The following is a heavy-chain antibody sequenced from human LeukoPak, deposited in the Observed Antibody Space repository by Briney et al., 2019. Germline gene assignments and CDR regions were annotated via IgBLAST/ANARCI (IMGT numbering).Heavy chain of an antibody. CDR1: GGSISSGGYY. Sequence: SETLSLTCTVSGGSISSGGYYWSWIRQSPGQGLEWIGEISLSGLTNYSPSLSGRVTMSLDKPKNQLSLNLSSVTAADTAVYYCSRENGAFSPFGFWGQGTLVTVPS. D-gene: IGHD2-8*01. CDR2: ISLSGLT. V-gene: IGHV4-61*08. CDR3: SRENGAFSPFGF. J-gene: IGHJ4*02.